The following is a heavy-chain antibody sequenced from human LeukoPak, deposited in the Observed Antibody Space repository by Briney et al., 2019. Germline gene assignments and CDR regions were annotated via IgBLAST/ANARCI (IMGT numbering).Heavy chain of an antibody. J-gene: IGHJ6*02. CDR3: AILISPRPGYYGMDV. CDR1: GGTFSSYA. D-gene: IGHD6-6*01. V-gene: IGHV1-69*01. CDR2: IIPIFGTA. Sequence: SVKVSCKASGGTFSSYAISWVRQAPGQGLEWMGGIIPIFGTANYAQKFQGRVTITADESTSTAYMELSSLRSEDTAVYYCAILISPRPGYYGMDVWGQGTTVTVSS.